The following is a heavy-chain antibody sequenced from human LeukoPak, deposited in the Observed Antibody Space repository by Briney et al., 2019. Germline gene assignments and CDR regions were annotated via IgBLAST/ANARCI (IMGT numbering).Heavy chain of an antibody. Sequence: KPSETLSLTCTVSGGSISSGGYYWSWIRQHPGKGLEWIGYIYYSGSTYYNPSLKSRVTISVDTSKNQFSLKLSSVTAADTAVYYCARDSNLLYFDYWGQGTLVTVSS. CDR3: ARDSNLLYFDY. D-gene: IGHD4-11*01. CDR1: GGSISSGGYY. V-gene: IGHV4-31*03. CDR2: IYYSGST. J-gene: IGHJ4*02.